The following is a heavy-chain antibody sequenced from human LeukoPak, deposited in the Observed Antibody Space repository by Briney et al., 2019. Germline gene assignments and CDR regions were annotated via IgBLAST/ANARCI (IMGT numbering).Heavy chain of an antibody. CDR1: GFTFSSYA. Sequence: GGSLRLSCAASGFTFSSYAMRWVRQAPGRGLEWVSAISGSGGSTYYADSVKGRFTISRDNSNNTLYLQMNSLRAEDTAVYYWAKSYIVVVPAATSFDYWGQGTLVTVSS. CDR2: ISGSGGST. CDR3: AKSYIVVVPAATSFDY. V-gene: IGHV3-23*01. D-gene: IGHD2-2*01. J-gene: IGHJ4*02.